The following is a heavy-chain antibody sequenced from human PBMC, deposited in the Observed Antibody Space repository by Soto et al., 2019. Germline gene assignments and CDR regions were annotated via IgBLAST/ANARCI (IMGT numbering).Heavy chain of an antibody. J-gene: IGHJ6*03. Sequence: ASETLSLTCTVSGGSISSSSYYWGWIRPPPGKGLEWIGSIYYSGSTYYNPSLKSRVTISVDTSKNQFSLKLSSVTAADTAVYYCVRGKGVYCTNGVCQWGDYYMDVWGKGTTVTVSS. D-gene: IGHD2-8*01. CDR3: VRGKGVYCTNGVCQWGDYYMDV. CDR1: GGSISSSSYY. CDR2: IYYSGST. V-gene: IGHV4-39*01.